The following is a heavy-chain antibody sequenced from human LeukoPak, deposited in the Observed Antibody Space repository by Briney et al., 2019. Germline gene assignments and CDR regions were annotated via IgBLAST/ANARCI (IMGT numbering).Heavy chain of an antibody. CDR1: EFPFGNFW. CDR3: ATDVTGSEDR. CDR2: MDTDGRTT. V-gene: IGHV3-74*01. Sequence: PGGSLRLSCVVSEFPFGNFWMHWVRQVPGKGLVWVARMDTDGRTTDYADSVKGRFTISRDNARNTLYLQMRSLRADDTALYYCATDVTGSEDRWGQGTLVTVSS. J-gene: IGHJ5*02. D-gene: IGHD6-25*01.